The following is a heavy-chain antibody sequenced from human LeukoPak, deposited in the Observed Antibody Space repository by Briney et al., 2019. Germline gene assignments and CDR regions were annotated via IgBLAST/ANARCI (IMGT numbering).Heavy chain of an antibody. CDR2: IIPIFGTA. CDR3: ANGSGWYNGAFDI. D-gene: IGHD6-19*01. J-gene: IGHJ3*02. V-gene: IGHV1-69*13. Sequence: ASVKVSCKASGGTFSSYAVSWVRQAPGQGLEWMGGIIPIFGTANYAQKFQGRVTITADESTSTAYMELSSLRSEDTAVYYCANGSGWYNGAFDIWGQGTMVTVSS. CDR1: GGTFSSYA.